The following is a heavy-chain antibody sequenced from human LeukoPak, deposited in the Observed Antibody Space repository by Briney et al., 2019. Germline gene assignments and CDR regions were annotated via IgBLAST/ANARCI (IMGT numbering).Heavy chain of an antibody. J-gene: IGHJ6*02. D-gene: IGHD2-2*01. V-gene: IGHV3-64D*09. Sequence: GGSLRLSCSASGFTFSSYAMHWVRQAPGKGLEYVSAISSNGGSTYYADSVKGRFTISRDNSKNTLYLQMSSLRAEDTAVYYCVKGGYCSSTSCDYCGMDVWGQGTTVTVSS. CDR3: VKGGYCSSTSCDYCGMDV. CDR2: ISSNGGST. CDR1: GFTFSSYA.